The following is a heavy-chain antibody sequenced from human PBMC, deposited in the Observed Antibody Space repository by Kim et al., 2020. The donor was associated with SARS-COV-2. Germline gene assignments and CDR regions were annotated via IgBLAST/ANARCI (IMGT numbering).Heavy chain of an antibody. D-gene: IGHD3-10*01. CDR3: AREGPYGSGRYYIRPFDC. Sequence: GGSLRLSCAASGFTFSSYSMNWVRQAPGKGLEWVSYISNSANNVAYADSVKGRFTISRDNAKNSLYLQMNSLGDEDTAVYYCAREGPYGSGRYYIRPFDCWGQGTLVTVSP. J-gene: IGHJ4*02. CDR1: GFTFSSYS. CDR2: ISNSANNV. V-gene: IGHV3-48*02.